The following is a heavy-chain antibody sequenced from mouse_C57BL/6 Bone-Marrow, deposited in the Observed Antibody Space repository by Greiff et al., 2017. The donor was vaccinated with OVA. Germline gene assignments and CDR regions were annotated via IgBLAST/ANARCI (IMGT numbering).Heavy chain of an antibody. V-gene: IGHV1-85*01. J-gene: IGHJ4*01. Sequence: QVHVKQSGPELVKPGASVKLSCKASGYTFTSYDINWVKQRPGQGLEWIGWIYPRDGSTKYNEKFKGKATLTVHTSSSTAYMELHSLTSEDSAVYFCARNSSGKYYYAMDYWGQGTSVTVSS. CDR2: IYPRDGST. CDR1: GYTFTSYD. CDR3: ARNSSGKYYYAMDY. D-gene: IGHD3-2*02.